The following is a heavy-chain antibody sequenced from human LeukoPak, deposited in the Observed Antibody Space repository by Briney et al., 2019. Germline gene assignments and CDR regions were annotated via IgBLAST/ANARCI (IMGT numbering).Heavy chain of an antibody. J-gene: IGHJ5*02. CDR3: ARSPLYSSGWYLNINWFDP. Sequence: ASVKVSCKASGYTFTSYAMHWVRQAPGQRLEWMGWINAGNGNTKYSQKFLGRVTITRDTSASTAYMELSSLRSEDTAVYYCARSPLYSSGWYLNINWFDPWGQGTLVTVSS. V-gene: IGHV1-3*01. D-gene: IGHD6-19*01. CDR1: GYTFTSYA. CDR2: INAGNGNT.